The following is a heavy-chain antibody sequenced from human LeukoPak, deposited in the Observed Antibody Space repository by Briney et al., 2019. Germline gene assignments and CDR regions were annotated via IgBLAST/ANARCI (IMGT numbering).Heavy chain of an antibody. CDR3: ARVRYCSGGSCLDY. Sequence: SETLSLTCTVSGGSISSYYWSWIRQPPGKGLEWIGYIYYSGSTNYNPSLKSRVTISVDTSKNQFSLKLSSVTAADTAVYYRARVRYCSGGSCLDYWGQGTLVTVSS. V-gene: IGHV4-59*01. CDR2: IYYSGST. CDR1: GGSISSYY. D-gene: IGHD2-15*01. J-gene: IGHJ4*02.